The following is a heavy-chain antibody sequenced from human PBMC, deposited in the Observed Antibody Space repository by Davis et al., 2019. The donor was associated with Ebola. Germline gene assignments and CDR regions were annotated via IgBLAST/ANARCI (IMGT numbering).Heavy chain of an antibody. Sequence: GESLKISCAASGFTFSSYGMHWVRQAPGKGLEWVAVISYDGSNKYYADSVKGRFTISRDNSKNTLYLQMNSLRSDDTAVYYCARARGVGATSIAWFDPWGQGTLVTVSS. CDR2: ISYDGSNK. J-gene: IGHJ5*02. D-gene: IGHD1-26*01. CDR3: ARARGVGATSIAWFDP. V-gene: IGHV3-30*03. CDR1: GFTFSSYG.